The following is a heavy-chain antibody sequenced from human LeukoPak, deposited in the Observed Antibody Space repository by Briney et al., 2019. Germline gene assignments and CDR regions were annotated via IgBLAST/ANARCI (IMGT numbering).Heavy chain of an antibody. D-gene: IGHD5-18*01. CDR3: ATYRQVMLPFES. J-gene: IGHJ4*02. CDR1: GFTFSDFA. CDR2: IFQGGGEI. V-gene: IGHV3-23*01. Sequence: GGSLRLSCAASGFTFSDFAMIWVRQPPGKGLEWVSSIFQGGGEINYADSVRGRFTISRDNSRSTMFLQINSLRAEDTAIYYCATYRQVMLPFESWGQGTLVTVSS.